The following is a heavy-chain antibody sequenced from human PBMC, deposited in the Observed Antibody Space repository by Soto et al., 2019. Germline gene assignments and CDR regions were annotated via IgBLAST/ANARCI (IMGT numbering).Heavy chain of an antibody. Sequence: PGGSLRLSCAASGFTFGSYAMTWVRQAPGRGLEWVSSISGSGGATYYADSVKGRFALSRDNSKNTLYLQMNSLTAEDTAVYYCAKYMGKLLLTYFQHWGQGTLVTVSS. D-gene: IGHD2-15*01. CDR2: ISGSGGAT. J-gene: IGHJ1*01. CDR3: AKYMGKLLLTYFQH. V-gene: IGHV3-23*01. CDR1: GFTFGSYA.